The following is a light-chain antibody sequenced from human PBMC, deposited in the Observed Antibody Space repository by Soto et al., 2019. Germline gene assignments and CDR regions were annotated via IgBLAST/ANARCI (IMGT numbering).Light chain of an antibody. CDR3: QQYDSSGT. CDR1: QSVSNNY. V-gene: IGKV3-20*01. J-gene: IGKJ1*01. CDR2: GAS. Sequence: EFVLTQSPGTLSLSPGERATLSCRASQSVSNNYLAWYQQKPGQAPRLLIYGASNRATGIPDRFSGSGSGTDFTLTISRLEPEDFAVYYCQQYDSSGTFGQGTKVDIK.